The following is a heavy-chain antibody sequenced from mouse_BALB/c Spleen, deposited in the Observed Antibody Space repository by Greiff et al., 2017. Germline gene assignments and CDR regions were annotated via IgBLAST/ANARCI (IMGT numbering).Heavy chain of an antibody. CDR2: ILPGSGST. V-gene: IGHV1-9*01. Sequence: VQLQESGAELMKPGASVKISCKATGYTFSSYWIEWVKQRPGHGLEWIGEILPGSGSTNYNEKFKGKVTFTADTSSNTAYMQRSSLTSEDSAVYYCARNTMIPAMDYWGQGTSVTVSS. CDR3: ARNTMIPAMDY. D-gene: IGHD2-4*01. J-gene: IGHJ4*01. CDR1: GYTFSSYW.